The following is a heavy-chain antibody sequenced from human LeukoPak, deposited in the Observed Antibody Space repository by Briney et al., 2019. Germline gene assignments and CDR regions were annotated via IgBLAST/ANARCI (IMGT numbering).Heavy chain of an antibody. V-gene: IGHV3-23*01. D-gene: IGHD3-22*01. CDR1: GFTVSSNY. Sequence: TGGSLRLSCAASGFTVSSNYMSWVRQAPGKGLEWVSAISGSGGSTYYADSVKGRFTISRDNSKNTLYLQMNSLRAEDTAVYYCAKDPPPMIVISNWFDPWGQGTLVTVSS. CDR3: AKDPPPMIVISNWFDP. J-gene: IGHJ5*02. CDR2: ISGSGGST.